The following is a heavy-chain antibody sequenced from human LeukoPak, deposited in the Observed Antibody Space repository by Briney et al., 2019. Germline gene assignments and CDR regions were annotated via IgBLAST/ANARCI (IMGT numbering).Heavy chain of an antibody. Sequence: PGGSLRLSCAASRFTFTSYAMSWVRQAPGKGLEWVSSITDSGGSTYYADSVKGRFTISRDNSKNTLYLQMNSLRAEDTAVYYCAKNNDYGGSYWYFDLWGRGTLVTVSS. CDR2: ITDSGGST. CDR1: RFTFTSYA. D-gene: IGHD4-23*01. CDR3: AKNNDYGGSYWYFDL. V-gene: IGHV3-23*01. J-gene: IGHJ2*01.